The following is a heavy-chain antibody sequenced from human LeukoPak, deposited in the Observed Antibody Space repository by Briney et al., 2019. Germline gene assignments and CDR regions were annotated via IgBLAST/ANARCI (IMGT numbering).Heavy chain of an antibody. CDR2: ISYDGSNK. D-gene: IGHD1-26*01. J-gene: IGHJ4*02. V-gene: IGHV3-30-3*01. Sequence: PGGSLRLSCAASGFTFSSYAMHWVRQAPGKGLEWVAVISYDGSNKYYADSVKGRFTISRDNSKSTLYLQMNSLRAEDTAVYYCARACDSGSYFDYWGQGTLATVSS. CDR1: GFTFSSYA. CDR3: ARACDSGSYFDY.